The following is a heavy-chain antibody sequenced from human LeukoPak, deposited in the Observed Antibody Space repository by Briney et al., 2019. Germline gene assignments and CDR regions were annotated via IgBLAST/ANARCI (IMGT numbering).Heavy chain of an antibody. CDR1: GFTFSSYG. Sequence: GGSLRLSCAASGFTFSSYGMHWVRQAPGKGLEWVAFIRYDGSNKYYADSVKGRFTISRDNSRNTLYLQMNSLRAEDTAVYYCAKDREWFGEGQGMDVWGQGTTVTVSS. V-gene: IGHV3-30*02. CDR2: IRYDGSNK. J-gene: IGHJ6*02. CDR3: AKDREWFGEGQGMDV. D-gene: IGHD3-10*01.